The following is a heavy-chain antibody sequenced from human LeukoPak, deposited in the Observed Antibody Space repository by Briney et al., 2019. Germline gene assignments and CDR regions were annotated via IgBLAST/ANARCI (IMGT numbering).Heavy chain of an antibody. D-gene: IGHD3-16*01. CDR3: ARWAFDLQFDY. CDR1: GFTFSSYW. J-gene: IGHJ4*02. V-gene: IGHV3-74*01. Sequence: PGGSLRLSCAASGFTFSSYWMHWVRQAPGKGLVWVSRINSDGSSTSYADSVKGRFTISRDNAKNTLYLQMNSLRAEDTAVYYCARWAFDLQFDYWGQGTLVTVSS. CDR2: INSDGSST.